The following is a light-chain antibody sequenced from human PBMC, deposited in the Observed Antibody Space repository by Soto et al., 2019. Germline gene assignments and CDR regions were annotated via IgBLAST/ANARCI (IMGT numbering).Light chain of an antibody. J-gene: IGLJ3*02. CDR1: NSDVGGYNY. V-gene: IGLV2-11*01. CDR3: CSYAGSDNYVL. CDR2: GVS. Sequence: QSALTQPRSVSGSPGQSVTISCTGTNSDVGGYNYVSWYQQYPGKAPKLMISGVSERPSGVPDRFSGSKSGNTASLTISGLQAEDEADYYCCSYAGSDNYVLFGGGTKLTVL.